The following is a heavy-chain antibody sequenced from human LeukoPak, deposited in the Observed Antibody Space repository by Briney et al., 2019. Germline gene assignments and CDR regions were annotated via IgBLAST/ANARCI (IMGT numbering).Heavy chain of an antibody. J-gene: IGHJ4*02. V-gene: IGHV3-21*01. D-gene: IGHD2-21*01. CDR3: ARAVVRSHFDY. CDR1: GFTVSSNY. CDR2: ISSSSSYI. Sequence: GGSLRLSCAASGFTVSSNYMNWVRQAPGKGLEWVSSISSSSSYIYYADSVKGRFTISRDNAKNSLYLQMNSLRAEDTAVYYCARAVVRSHFDYWGQGTLVTVSS.